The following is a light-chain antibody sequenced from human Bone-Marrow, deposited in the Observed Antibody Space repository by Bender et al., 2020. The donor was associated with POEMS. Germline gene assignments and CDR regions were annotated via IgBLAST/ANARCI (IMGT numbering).Light chain of an antibody. V-gene: IGLV1-44*01. Sequence: QSVLTQPPSASGTPGQRVTISCSGSYSNIGSNTVNWYQHHPGEAPKLIIYEGTERPSGVSNRFSASKSANTASLTISGLQPEDEADYYCASFSSAVYSVVFGGGT. CDR1: YSNIGSNT. J-gene: IGLJ2*01. CDR3: ASFSSAVYSVV. CDR2: EGT.